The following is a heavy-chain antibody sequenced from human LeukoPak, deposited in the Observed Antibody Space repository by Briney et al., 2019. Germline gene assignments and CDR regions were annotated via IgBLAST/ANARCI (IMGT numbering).Heavy chain of an antibody. V-gene: IGHV3-33*01. Sequence: GRSLRLSCAASGFILTTYGTHWLRQAPGKGLEWVAVIWYDGSRKFYGDSAKGRFTVSRDTSENTMYLQMNTLRVDDTAVYYCARDGGSGIDYWGQGTLVTVSS. D-gene: IGHD3-10*01. CDR3: ARDGGSGIDY. J-gene: IGHJ4*02. CDR1: GFILTTYG. CDR2: IWYDGSRK.